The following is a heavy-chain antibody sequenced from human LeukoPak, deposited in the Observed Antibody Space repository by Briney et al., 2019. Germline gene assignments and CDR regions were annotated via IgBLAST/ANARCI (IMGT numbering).Heavy chain of an antibody. D-gene: IGHD3-10*01. Sequence: ASVKVSCKASGYTFTASYMQWARQAPGQGLEWMGRINPSNGDTEYEQKFQGRVTMTRDTSTSTVYMELSSLRSEDTAVYYCARDWITMVREYSYYYYYGMDVWGQGTTVTVSS. V-gene: IGHV1-2*06. CDR1: GYTFTASY. CDR3: ARDWITMVREYSYYYYYGMDV. J-gene: IGHJ6*02. CDR2: INPSNGDT.